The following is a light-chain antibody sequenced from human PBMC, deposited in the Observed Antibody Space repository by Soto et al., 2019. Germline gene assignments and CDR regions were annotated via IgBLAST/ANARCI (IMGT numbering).Light chain of an antibody. J-gene: IGLJ1*01. CDR1: SSDVGGYNS. CDR2: EVS. CDR3: SSYTSSSTYV. V-gene: IGLV2-14*01. Sequence: QSALTQPASVSGSPGQSITISCTGTSSDVGGYNSVSWYQHHPGKVPKLMIYEVSYRPSGVSNRFSGSKSGSTATLTISGLQAKDEADYYCSSYTSSSTYVFGTGTKVTVL.